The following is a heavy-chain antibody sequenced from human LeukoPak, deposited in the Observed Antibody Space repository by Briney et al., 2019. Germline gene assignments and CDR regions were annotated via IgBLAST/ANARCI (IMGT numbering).Heavy chain of an antibody. D-gene: IGHD4-17*01. V-gene: IGHV4-59*11. J-gene: IGHJ3*02. CDR2: ISYIGTT. CDR1: GDSFSSHY. Sequence: PSETLSLTCAVSGDSFSSHYWTWIRQPPGRGLEWLGYISYIGTTNYNPSLKSRVTISIDTSKNQFSLKLSSVTTADTAVYYCARDLVTVTKGFDIWGLGTMVSVSS. CDR3: ARDLVTVTKGFDI.